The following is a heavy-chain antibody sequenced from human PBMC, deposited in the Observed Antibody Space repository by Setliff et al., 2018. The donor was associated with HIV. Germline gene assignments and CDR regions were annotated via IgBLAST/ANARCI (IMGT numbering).Heavy chain of an antibody. CDR1: GYMFSIYY. CDR3: ARDHVVCSGGYCYRPLLYYFYYMDV. CDR2: SNPNTGGT. J-gene: IGHJ6*03. V-gene: IGHV1-2*02. D-gene: IGHD2-15*01. Sequence: ASVKVSCKASGYMFSIYYMHWVRQVPGQGLEWMGWSNPNTGGTKYAQKFQGRVTMTMDTSTTTAYMELSRLKSDDTAVYYCARDHVVCSGGYCYRPLLYYFYYMDVWGKGATVTVSS.